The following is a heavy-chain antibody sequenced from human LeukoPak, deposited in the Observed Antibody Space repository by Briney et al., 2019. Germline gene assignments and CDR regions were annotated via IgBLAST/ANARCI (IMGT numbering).Heavy chain of an antibody. Sequence: GSLRLSCAASGFTFSSYAMSWVRQAPGKGLEWVSAISGSGGSTYYADSVKGRFTISRDNSKNTLYLQMNSLRAEDTAVYYCADRISTSRPKDYSYMDVWGKGTTVTVSS. CDR3: ADRISTSRPKDYSYMDV. CDR2: ISGSGGST. CDR1: GFTFSSYA. D-gene: IGHD2/OR15-2a*01. V-gene: IGHV3-23*01. J-gene: IGHJ6*03.